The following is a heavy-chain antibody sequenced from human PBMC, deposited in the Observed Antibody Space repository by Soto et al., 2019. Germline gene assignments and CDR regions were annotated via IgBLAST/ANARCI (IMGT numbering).Heavy chain of an antibody. V-gene: IGHV3-73*01. CDR3: VILTSRTSFDY. J-gene: IGHJ4*02. CDR2: IRSKANSYAT. Sequence: GGSLRLSCAASGFTFSGSAMHWVRQASGKGLEWVGRIRSKANSYATAYAASAKGRFTISRDDSKNTAYLQMNSLKTEDTAVYYCVILTSRTSFDYWGQGTLVTVSS. D-gene: IGHD2-21*01. CDR1: GFTFSGSA.